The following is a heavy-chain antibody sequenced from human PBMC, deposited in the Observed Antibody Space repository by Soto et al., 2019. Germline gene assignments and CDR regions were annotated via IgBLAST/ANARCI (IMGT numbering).Heavy chain of an antibody. CDR2: IYPGDPDT. J-gene: IGHJ5*02. D-gene: IGHD2-15*01. Sequence: GESLKISCKGSGYSFTSYWIGWVRQMPGKGLEWMGIIYPGDPDTRYSPSFQGQVTISADKSISTAYLQWSSLKASDTAMYYCARLEWLGYCSGGSCAPFDPWGQGTLVTVSS. CDR3: ARLEWLGYCSGGSCAPFDP. V-gene: IGHV5-51*01. CDR1: GYSFTSYW.